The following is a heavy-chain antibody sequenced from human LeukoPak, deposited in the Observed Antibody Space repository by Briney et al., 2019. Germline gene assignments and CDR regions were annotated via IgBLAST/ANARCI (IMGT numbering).Heavy chain of an antibody. D-gene: IGHD3-10*01. V-gene: IGHV3-23*01. Sequence: PGGSLRLSCAASGFTPSSYAMSGVRQAPGKGLGWVSAISGSGGSTYYADSVKGRFTISRDNSKNTLYLQMNSLRAEDTAVYYCAKHRTYYYGSGSYLYFDYWGQGTLVTASS. CDR2: ISGSGGST. CDR1: GFTPSSYA. J-gene: IGHJ4*02. CDR3: AKHRTYYYGSGSYLYFDY.